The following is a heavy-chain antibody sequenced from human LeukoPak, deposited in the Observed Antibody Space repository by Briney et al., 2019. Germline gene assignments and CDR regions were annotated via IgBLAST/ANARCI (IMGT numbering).Heavy chain of an antibody. J-gene: IGHJ4*02. Sequence: PGGSLRLSCAASGLTFSTYAMSWVRQAPGKGLEWVSAISGSGGSTYYADSVKGRFTISRDNSKNTLYLQMNSLRAEDTAVYYCAKVGPLLWFGELAVFDYWGQGTLVTVSS. D-gene: IGHD3-10*01. V-gene: IGHV3-23*01. CDR1: GLTFSTYA. CDR3: AKVGPLLWFGELAVFDY. CDR2: ISGSGGST.